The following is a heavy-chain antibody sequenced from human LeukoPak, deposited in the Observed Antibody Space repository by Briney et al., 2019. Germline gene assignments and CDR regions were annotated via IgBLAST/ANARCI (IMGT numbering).Heavy chain of an antibody. Sequence: SGGSLRLSCAASGFTFSSYGMHWVRQAPGKGLEWVAVISYDGSNKYYADSVKGRFTISRDNSKNTLYLQMNSLRAEDTAVYYCAKPRRGYYDILTGFDYWGQGTLVTVSS. CDR3: AKPRRGYYDILTGFDY. V-gene: IGHV3-30*18. CDR1: GFTFSSYG. CDR2: ISYDGSNK. D-gene: IGHD3-9*01. J-gene: IGHJ4*02.